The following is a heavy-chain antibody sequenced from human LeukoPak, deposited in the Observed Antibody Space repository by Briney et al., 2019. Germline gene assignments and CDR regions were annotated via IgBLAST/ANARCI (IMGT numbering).Heavy chain of an antibody. CDR3: ARDLESPGELKYYYYMDV. D-gene: IGHD3-10*01. CDR1: GYTFTSYT. J-gene: IGHJ6*03. V-gene: IGHV1-3*01. CDR2: INAGNGNT. Sequence: ASVKVSCKASGYTFTSYTIHWVRQAPGQRLEWMGWINAGNGNTKYSQEFQDRVTITRDTSASTAYMELSRLRSDDTAVYYCARDLESPGELKYYYYMDVWGKGTTVTVSS.